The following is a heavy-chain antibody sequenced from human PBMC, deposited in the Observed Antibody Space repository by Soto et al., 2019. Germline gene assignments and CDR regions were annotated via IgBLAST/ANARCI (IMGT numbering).Heavy chain of an antibody. Sequence: SETLSLTCAVYGGSFSGYYWSWIRQPPGKGLEWIGEINHSGSTNYNPSLKSRVTISVDTSKNQFSLKLSSVTAADTAVYYCARGPHYYDSSGYSYYYGMAVWGQGTTVTVSS. D-gene: IGHD3-22*01. CDR3: ARGPHYYDSSGYSYYYGMAV. V-gene: IGHV4-34*01. CDR1: GGSFSGYY. J-gene: IGHJ6*02. CDR2: INHSGST.